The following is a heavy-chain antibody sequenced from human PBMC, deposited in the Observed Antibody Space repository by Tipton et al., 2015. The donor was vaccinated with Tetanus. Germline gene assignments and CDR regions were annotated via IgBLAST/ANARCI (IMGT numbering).Heavy chain of an antibody. CDR1: GDSVRSGSYY. CDR2: IYTSGST. Sequence: TLSLTCTVSGDSVRSGSYYWTWIRQPPGKGLEWIGRIYTSGSTNYNPSLKSRVTMSVDTSKNQFSLKLSSVTAADTAVYYCARDRGFFPHYFDYWGQGTLVTVSS. CDR3: ARDRGFFPHYFDY. J-gene: IGHJ4*02. D-gene: IGHD3-10*01. V-gene: IGHV4-61*02.